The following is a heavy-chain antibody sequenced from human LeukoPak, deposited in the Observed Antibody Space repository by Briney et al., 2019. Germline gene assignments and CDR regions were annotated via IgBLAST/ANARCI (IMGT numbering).Heavy chain of an antibody. CDR2: INHSGST. V-gene: IGHV4-34*01. CDR3: ARGSIAARLYNWFDP. J-gene: IGHJ5*02. CDR1: GGSFSGYY. Sequence: SETLSLTCGVYGGSFSGYYWSWIRQPPGKGLEWIGEINHSGSTNYNPSLKSRVTISVDTSKNQFSLKLSSVTAADTAVYYCARGSIAARLYNWFDPWGQGTLVTVSS. D-gene: IGHD6-6*01.